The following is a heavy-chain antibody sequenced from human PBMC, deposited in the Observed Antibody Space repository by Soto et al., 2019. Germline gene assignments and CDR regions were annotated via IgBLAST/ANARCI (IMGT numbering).Heavy chain of an antibody. Sequence: QVQLVESGGGVVQPGRSLRLSCAASGFTFSSYGMHWVRQAPGKGLEWVAVIWYDGSNKYYADSVKGRFTISRDNSKNTLYLQMNSLRAEDTAVYYCAMSVVRGIAVAGPHPWHLSDYWGQGTLVTVSS. V-gene: IGHV3-33*01. CDR3: AMSVVRGIAVAGPHPWHLSDY. D-gene: IGHD6-19*01. CDR1: GFTFSSYG. J-gene: IGHJ4*02. CDR2: IWYDGSNK.